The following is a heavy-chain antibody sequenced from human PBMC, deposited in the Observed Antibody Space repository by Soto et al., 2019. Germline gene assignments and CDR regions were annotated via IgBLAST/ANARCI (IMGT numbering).Heavy chain of an antibody. D-gene: IGHD3-22*01. Sequence: GESLTISCKVSGYSFTSYGISWVLQMPGKGLECMGRIDPSDSYTNYSPSFQGHVTISADKSISTAYLQWSSLKASDTAMYYCASTLYYYDSSGQNKLYYGMDVWGQGTTVTVSS. V-gene: IGHV5-10-1*01. CDR2: IDPSDSYT. J-gene: IGHJ6*01. CDR1: GYSFTSYG. CDR3: ASTLYYYDSSGQNKLYYGMDV.